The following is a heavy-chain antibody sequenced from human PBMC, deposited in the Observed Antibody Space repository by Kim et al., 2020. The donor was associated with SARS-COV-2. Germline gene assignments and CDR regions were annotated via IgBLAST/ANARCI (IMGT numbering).Heavy chain of an antibody. CDR3: ARLPVAGTQHDY. Sequence: GGSLRLSCAASGFTFSSYAMHWVRQAPGKGLEWVAVISYDGSNKYYADSVKGRFTISRDNSKNTLYLQMNSLRAEDTAVYYCARLPVAGTQHDYWGQGTLVTVSS. D-gene: IGHD6-19*01. CDR1: GFTFSSYA. CDR2: ISYDGSNK. J-gene: IGHJ4*02. V-gene: IGHV3-30-3*01.